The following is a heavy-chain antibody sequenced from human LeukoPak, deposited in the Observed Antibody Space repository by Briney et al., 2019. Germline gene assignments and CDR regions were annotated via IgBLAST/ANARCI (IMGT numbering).Heavy chain of an antibody. V-gene: IGHV3-48*03. CDR3: ARRGYHATEDY. CDR1: GFTFSSYE. CDR2: ISSSSSTI. J-gene: IGHJ4*02. D-gene: IGHD6-13*01. Sequence: GGSLRLSCAASGFTFSSYEMNWVRQAPGKGLEWISYISSSSSTIYYADSVKGRFTISRDNAENSLYLQMNSLRAEDTAVYYCARRGYHATEDYWGQGTPVTVSS.